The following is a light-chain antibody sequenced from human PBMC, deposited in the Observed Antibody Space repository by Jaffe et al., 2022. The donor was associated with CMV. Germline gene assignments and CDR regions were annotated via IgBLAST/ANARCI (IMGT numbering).Light chain of an antibody. V-gene: IGKV1-5*03. CDR3: QQSNSYPWT. CDR2: KAS. J-gene: IGKJ1*01. CDR1: ESISIW. Sequence: DIQMTQSPSTLSASVGDRVTITCRASESISIWMAWYQQKPGKAPKLLIYKASSLESGVPSRFSGSGSGTEFTLTISSLQPDDFATYYCQQSNSYPWTFGQGSKVEI.